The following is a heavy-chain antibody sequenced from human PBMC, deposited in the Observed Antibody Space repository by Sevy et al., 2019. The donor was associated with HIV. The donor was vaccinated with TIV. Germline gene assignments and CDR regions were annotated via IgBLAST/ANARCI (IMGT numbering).Heavy chain of an antibody. Sequence: GGSLRLSCAASGFTFSNYAMSWVRQAPGKGLEWVSAISGSGYSTYYADSVKGRFTISRDKSNNTRYHQINSLRAEDTAVYYCAKHIAYCGGDCYPPLYYFDYWGQGTLVTVSS. V-gene: IGHV3-23*01. D-gene: IGHD2-21*02. CDR3: AKHIAYCGGDCYPPLYYFDY. CDR1: GFTFSNYA. J-gene: IGHJ4*02. CDR2: ISGSGYST.